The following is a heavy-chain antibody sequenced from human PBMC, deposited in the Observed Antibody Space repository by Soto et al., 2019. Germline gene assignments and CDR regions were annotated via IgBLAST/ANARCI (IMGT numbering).Heavy chain of an antibody. J-gene: IGHJ4*02. V-gene: IGHV1-69*01. D-gene: IGHD3-22*01. CDR1: GGLFSSYA. Sequence: QEQLVQSGAEVKEPGSSVKVSCKASGGLFSSYAISWVRQAPGQGLEWMGGIILVFATAYYAQKFQGRVTITADESTNTAYMELSSLRSEDTAMYYCARGGSGYVWFNEFWGQGSLVTVSS. CDR2: IILVFATA. CDR3: ARGGSGYVWFNEF.